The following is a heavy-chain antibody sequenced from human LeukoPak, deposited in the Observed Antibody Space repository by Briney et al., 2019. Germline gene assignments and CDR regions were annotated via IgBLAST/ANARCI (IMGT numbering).Heavy chain of an antibody. Sequence: SETLSLTCAVYGGSFSGYYWSWIRQPPGKGLEWIGEINHSGSTNYNPSLKSRVTISVDTSKNQFPLKLSSVTAADTAVYYCAREDYGGNSDYWGQGTLVTVSS. D-gene: IGHD4-17*01. J-gene: IGHJ4*02. V-gene: IGHV4-34*01. CDR1: GGSFSGYY. CDR2: INHSGST. CDR3: AREDYGGNSDY.